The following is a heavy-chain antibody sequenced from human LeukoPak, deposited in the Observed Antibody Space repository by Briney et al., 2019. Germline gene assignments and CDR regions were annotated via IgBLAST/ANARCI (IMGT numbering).Heavy chain of an antibody. J-gene: IGHJ4*02. CDR2: ISYDGSNK. Sequence: GGSLRLSCAASGFTFSSYGMHWVRQAPGKGLEWVAVISYDGSNKYYADSVKGRFTISRDNSKNTLYLQMNSLRAEDTAVYYCAKDGYNETFDYWGQGTLVTVSS. CDR3: AKDGYNETFDY. D-gene: IGHD5-24*01. CDR1: GFTFSSYG. V-gene: IGHV3-30*18.